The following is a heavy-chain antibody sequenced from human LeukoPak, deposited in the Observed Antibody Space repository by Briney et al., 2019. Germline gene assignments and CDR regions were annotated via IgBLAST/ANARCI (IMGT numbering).Heavy chain of an antibody. CDR3: ATETNGRHYDY. Sequence: GGSLRLSCTASGLTFSTSGFNWVRQAPGKGLEWVASIGPTGSDRYHADSIKGRFTISRDNANSFLYLQMNSLRAEDTAVYYCATETNGRHYDYWGQGTLLTVSS. D-gene: IGHD1-14*01. CDR1: GLTFSTSG. V-gene: IGHV3-21*06. J-gene: IGHJ4*02. CDR2: IGPTGSDR.